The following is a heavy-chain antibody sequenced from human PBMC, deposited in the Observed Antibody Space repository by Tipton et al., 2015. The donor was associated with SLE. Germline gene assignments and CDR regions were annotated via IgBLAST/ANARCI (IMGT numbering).Heavy chain of an antibody. CDR1: GGSISSGGYS. J-gene: IGHJ4*02. CDR2: IYHSGST. CDR3: AGGRGLPVDY. Sequence: TLSLTCAVFGGSISSGGYSWSWIRQPPGKGLEWIGYIYHSGSTYYNPSLKSQVTISVDRSKNQFSLKLSSVTAADTAVYYCAGGRGLPVDYWGQGTLVTVSS. D-gene: IGHD3-10*01. V-gene: IGHV4-30-2*01.